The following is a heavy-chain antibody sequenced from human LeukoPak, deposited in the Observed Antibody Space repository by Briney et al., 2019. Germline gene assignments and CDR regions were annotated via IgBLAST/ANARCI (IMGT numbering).Heavy chain of an antibody. CDR1: GGTFSSYA. V-gene: IGHV1-69*01. CDR2: IIPIFGTA. Sequence: ASVKVSCKASGGTFSSYAISWVRQAPGQGLEWMGGIIPIFGTANYAQKFQGRVTITADESTSTAYMELSSLRSDDTAVYYCARDRGYSTPHYYCYYMGVWGKGTTVTVSS. J-gene: IGHJ6*03. D-gene: IGHD3-22*01. CDR3: ARDRGYSTPHYYCYYMGV.